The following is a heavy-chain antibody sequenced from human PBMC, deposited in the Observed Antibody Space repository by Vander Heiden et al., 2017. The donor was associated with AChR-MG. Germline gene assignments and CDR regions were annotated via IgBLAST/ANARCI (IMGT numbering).Heavy chain of an antibody. Sequence: QVQLVQSGAEVKKPGSSVKVSCKASGDTINMYAINWVRQAPGQGLEWMGGITPIFGTTNYAQKFQDRVTITADVSTSTAYMELRRLRSDDTAVYYCGRELRVQGILDYYFYYYMDVWGKGTTVTVSS. J-gene: IGHJ6*03. D-gene: IGHD3-10*01. CDR2: ITPIFGTT. V-gene: IGHV1-69*01. CDR3: GRELRVQGILDYYFYYYMDV. CDR1: GDTINMYA.